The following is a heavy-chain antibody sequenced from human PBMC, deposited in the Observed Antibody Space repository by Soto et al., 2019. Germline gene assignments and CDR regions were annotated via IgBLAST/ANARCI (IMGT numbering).Heavy chain of an antibody. D-gene: IGHD3-10*01. V-gene: IGHV3-11*01. CDR1: GFTFSDYY. Sequence: SLRLSCAASGFTFSDYYMSWIRQAPGKGLEWVSYISSSGSTIYYADSVKGRFTISRDNAKNSLYLQMNSLRAEDTAVYYCARTYYYGSGSSKNWSAPWAQETLVTVS. CDR3: ARTYYYGSGSSKNWSAP. CDR2: ISSSGSTI. J-gene: IGHJ5*02.